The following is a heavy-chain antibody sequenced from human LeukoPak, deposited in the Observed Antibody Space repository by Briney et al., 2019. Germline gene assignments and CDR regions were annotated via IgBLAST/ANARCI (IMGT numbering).Heavy chain of an antibody. CDR1: GFTTYY. V-gene: IGHV1-46*01. CDR3: ARDCSRGSCRYFDY. Sequence: GASVKVSCKASGFTTYYMHWVRQAPGQGLEWMGIINPSGDSTSYAQKFQGRVTMTRDTSTSTVYIELSSLRSEDTAVYYCARDCSRGSCRYFDYWGQGTLVTVSS. CDR2: INPSGDST. J-gene: IGHJ4*02. D-gene: IGHD2-15*01.